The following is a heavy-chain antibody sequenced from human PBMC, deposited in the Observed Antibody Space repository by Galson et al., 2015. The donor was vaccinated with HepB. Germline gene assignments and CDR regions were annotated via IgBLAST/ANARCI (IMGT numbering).Heavy chain of an antibody. V-gene: IGHV1-3*01. Sequence: SVKVSCKASGGTFTSYAMHWVRQAPGQRLEWMGWINAGNGNTKYSQKFQGRVTITRDTSASTAYMELSSLRSEDTAVYYCARVYYGSGRIYYFDYWGQGTLVTVSS. D-gene: IGHD3-10*01. CDR3: ARVYYGSGRIYYFDY. CDR1: GGTFTSYA. J-gene: IGHJ4*02. CDR2: INAGNGNT.